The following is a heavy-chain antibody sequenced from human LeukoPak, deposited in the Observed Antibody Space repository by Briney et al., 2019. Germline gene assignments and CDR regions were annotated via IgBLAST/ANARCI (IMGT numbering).Heavy chain of an antibody. CDR3: ARRTAVAGYGGWFDP. CDR2: IYYSGST. CDR1: GGSISSSSYY. V-gene: IGHV4-39*07. D-gene: IGHD6-19*01. J-gene: IGHJ5*02. Sequence: SETLSLTCTVSGGSISSSSYYWGWIRQPPGKGLEWIGSIYYSGSTYYNPSLKSRVTISVDTSKNQFSLKLSSVTAADTAVYYCARRTAVAGYGGWFDPWGQGTLVTVSS.